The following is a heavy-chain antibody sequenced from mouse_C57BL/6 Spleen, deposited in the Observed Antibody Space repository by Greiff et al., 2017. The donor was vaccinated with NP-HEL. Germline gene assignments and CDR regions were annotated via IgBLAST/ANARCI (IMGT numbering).Heavy chain of an antibody. CDR1: GFTFSNYG. CDR2: ISSGSSTI. J-gene: IGHJ1*03. CDR3: AGGANWYFDV. D-gene: IGHD1-1*01. V-gene: IGHV5-17*01. Sequence: EVQLVESGGGLVKPGGSLKLSCAASGFTFSNYGMHWVRQAPEKGLEWVAYISSGSSTIYYADTVKGRFTISRDNAKNTLFLQMTSLRYEDTAMYYCAGGANWYFDVWGTGTTVTVSS.